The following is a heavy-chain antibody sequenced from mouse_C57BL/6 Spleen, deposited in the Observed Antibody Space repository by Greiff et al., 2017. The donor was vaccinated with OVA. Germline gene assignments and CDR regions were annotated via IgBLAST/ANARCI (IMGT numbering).Heavy chain of an antibody. D-gene: IGHD2-3*01. CDR1: GYAFTNYL. CDR2: INPGSGGT. CDR3: ARSIYDGYFLYYFDY. J-gene: IGHJ2*01. Sequence: QVQLQQSGAELVRPGTSVKVSCKASGYAFTNYLIAWVKQRPGQGLEWIGVINPGSGGTNYNEKFKGKATLTADKSSSTAYMQRSSLTSEDSAVYFCARSIYDGYFLYYFDYWGQGTTLTVSS. V-gene: IGHV1-54*01.